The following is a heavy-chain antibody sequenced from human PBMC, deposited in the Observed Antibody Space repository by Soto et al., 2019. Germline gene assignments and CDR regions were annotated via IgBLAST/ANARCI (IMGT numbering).Heavy chain of an antibody. V-gene: IGHV4-4*02. CDR1: GGSISTNNW. CDR2: IYHTETT. D-gene: IGHD1-20*01. CDR3: ARAQRRYNNFEY. Sequence: SETLSLTCAVSGGSISTNNWWNWVRQPPGKGLEWIGEIYHTETTNYSPSLKSRVTISVDKSRNQFSLRLTSVTTADTAVYYCARAQRRYNNFEYWGQGTLVTVSS. J-gene: IGHJ4*02.